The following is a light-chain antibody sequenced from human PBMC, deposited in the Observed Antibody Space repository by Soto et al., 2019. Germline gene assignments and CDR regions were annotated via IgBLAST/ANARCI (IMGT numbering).Light chain of an antibody. CDR2: GAS. J-gene: IGKJ1*01. CDR1: QSVGSL. V-gene: IGKV3-20*01. Sequence: EIVLTQSPGTLSLSPGERAILSCRASQSVGSLLAWYKHHPGQAPRLLIYGASNRATGIPDRFSGSGSGTDFTLTIRRLEPEDFAVYYCQQYGSSGTFGQGTKLDNK. CDR3: QQYGSSGT.